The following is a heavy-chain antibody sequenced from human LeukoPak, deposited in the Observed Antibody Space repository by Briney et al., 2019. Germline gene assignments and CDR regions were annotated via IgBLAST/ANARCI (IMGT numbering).Heavy chain of an antibody. CDR1: GGSISSGGYY. CDR3: AMSYYYNSSGYYGWFDP. J-gene: IGHJ5*02. D-gene: IGHD3-22*01. V-gene: IGHV4-31*03. CDR2: IYYSGST. Sequence: SQTLSLTCTVSGGSISSGGYYWSWIRQHPGKGLEWIGYIYYSGSTYYNPSLKSRVTISVDTSKSQFSLKLSSVTAAGTAVDYCAMSYYYNSSGYYGWFDPWGQGTLVTVSS.